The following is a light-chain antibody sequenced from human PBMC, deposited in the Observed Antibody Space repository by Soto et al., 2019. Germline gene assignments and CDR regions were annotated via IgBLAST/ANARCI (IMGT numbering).Light chain of an antibody. Sequence: VTQTHLSLSVAPGQLASISCTSIQSLLHITGETFLFWYLQKPGQSPQLLIYEVSTRVSGVPDRFSGSGSGTDFTLEISRVETDDVGIYYCMQSTQLPPTFGQGTRLEI. CDR3: MQSTQLPPT. CDR1: QSLLHITGETF. CDR2: EVS. V-gene: IGKV2D-29*02. J-gene: IGKJ5*01.